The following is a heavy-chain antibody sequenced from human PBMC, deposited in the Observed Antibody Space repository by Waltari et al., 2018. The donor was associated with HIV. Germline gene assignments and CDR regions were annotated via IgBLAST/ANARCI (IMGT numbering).Heavy chain of an antibody. CDR3: ASAPWYYDSSGYPLWYFDL. CDR2: IFYSGTT. Sequence: QLQLQESGPGLVKPSETLSLTCPVSGGSISTHNYYWGWIRQPPGKGLEWIGVIFYSGTTYYNPSLKSRGTISVDTSKNQFSLNLSSVIAADTAVYYCASAPWYYDSSGYPLWYFDLWGRGSLVTVSS. V-gene: IGHV4-39*01. CDR1: GGSISTHNYY. J-gene: IGHJ2*01. D-gene: IGHD3-22*01.